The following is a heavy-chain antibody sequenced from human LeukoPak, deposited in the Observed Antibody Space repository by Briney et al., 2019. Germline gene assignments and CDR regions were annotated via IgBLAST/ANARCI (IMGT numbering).Heavy chain of an antibody. V-gene: IGHV4-59*01. D-gene: IGHD3-22*01. CDR1: GGSISNYY. CDR2: ISYSGST. J-gene: IGHJ6*03. CDR3: AVDNDSTGYYFSMDV. Sequence: SETLSLTCTVSGGSISNYYWSWIRQTPGKGLEWIGYISYSGSTNYNPSLKGRVTISVDTSKNHFSLKLSSVTAADTAVYYCAVDNDSTGYYFSMDVWGKGTTVTVSS.